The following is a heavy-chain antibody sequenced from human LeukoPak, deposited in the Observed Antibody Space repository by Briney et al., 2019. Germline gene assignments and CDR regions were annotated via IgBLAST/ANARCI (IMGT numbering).Heavy chain of an antibody. CDR1: GFTFSHYG. D-gene: IGHD4-11*01. Sequence: GGSLRLSCAAAGFTFSHYGMHWVRQAPGKGLEWVAVIWSDGTNQYYADSVKGRFTISRDDSGNTVYLQMNSLRPEDTAVYYCAKDAQRGSDYSNSLENWGQGTPVTVST. J-gene: IGHJ4*02. CDR3: AKDAQRGSDYSNSLEN. CDR2: IWSDGTNQ. V-gene: IGHV3-33*06.